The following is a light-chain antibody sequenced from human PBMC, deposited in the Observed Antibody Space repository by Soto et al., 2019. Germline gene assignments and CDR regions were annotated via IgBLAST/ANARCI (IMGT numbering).Light chain of an antibody. CDR2: KAS. CDR3: QQYDSYPYT. CDR1: QSVTTY. J-gene: IGKJ2*01. V-gene: IGKV1-5*03. Sequence: DIPMTQSPATLSASVGDRVTITCRASQSVTTYLAWYQQKPGKAPNLLIYKASSLQSGVPSRFSGSGSETEFTLTIGSLQPDDFATYYCQQYDSYPYTFGQGTKVEIK.